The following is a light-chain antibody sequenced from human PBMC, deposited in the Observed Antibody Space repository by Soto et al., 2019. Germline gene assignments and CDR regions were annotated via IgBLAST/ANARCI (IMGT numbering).Light chain of an antibody. CDR2: EVS. Sequence: QSALTQPASVSGSPGQSITISCTGTSSDVGAYNYVSWYQQHPGKAPKLMIYEVSNRPSGVSNRFSGSKSGNTASLTISGXXGEDEADYYCSSYTSXSIXXFGTGX. CDR1: SSDVGAYNY. J-gene: IGLJ1*01. V-gene: IGLV2-14*01. CDR3: SSYTSXSIXX.